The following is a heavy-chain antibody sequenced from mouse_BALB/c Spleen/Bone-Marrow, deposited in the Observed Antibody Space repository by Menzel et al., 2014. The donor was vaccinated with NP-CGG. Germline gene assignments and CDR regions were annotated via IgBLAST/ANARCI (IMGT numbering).Heavy chain of an antibody. J-gene: IGHJ1*01. CDR3: ARPNYYGNLFV. CDR1: GFDFSRYW. D-gene: IGHD1-1*01. V-gene: IGHV4-1*02. Sequence: EVKLLESGGGLVQPGGSLKLSCAATGFDFSRYWMSWVRQAPGKGLEWIGEINPDSSTINYTPSLKDKFIISRDNAKTPLYLQMSIVRSEDTALYYCARPNYYGNLFVLGGGTAVTVSS. CDR2: INPDSSTI.